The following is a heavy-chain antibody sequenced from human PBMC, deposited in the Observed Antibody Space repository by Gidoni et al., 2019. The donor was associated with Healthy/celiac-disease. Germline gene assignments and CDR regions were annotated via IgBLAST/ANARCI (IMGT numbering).Heavy chain of an antibody. J-gene: IGHJ5*02. V-gene: IGHV4-34*01. Sequence: QVQLQQWGAGLLKPSENLSLTCAVDGGSFSGYYWRWIRQPPGKGLEWIGESKHSGSTNYNPSLKRSGTISGDTAKNQFSLKLSSLTAADTAVYYCARAQWYNWNDAGGGVINWFDPWGQGTLVTVSS. CDR1: GGSFSGYY. CDR2: SKHSGST. CDR3: ARAQWYNWNDAGGGVINWFDP. D-gene: IGHD1-20*01.